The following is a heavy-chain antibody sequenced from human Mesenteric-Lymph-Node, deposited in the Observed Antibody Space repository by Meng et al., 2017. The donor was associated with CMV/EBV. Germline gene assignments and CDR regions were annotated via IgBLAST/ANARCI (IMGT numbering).Heavy chain of an antibody. CDR3: AREYCGGDCYSYNWFDP. CDR1: GYTFTGYY. V-gene: IGHV1-2*02. CDR2: INPNSGGT. Sequence: ASLKVSCKASGYTFTGYYMHWVRQAPGQGLEWMGWINPNSGGTNYAQKFQGRVTMTRDTSISTAYMELSRLRSDDTAVYYCAREYCGGDCYSYNWFDPWGQGTMVTVSS. J-gene: IGHJ5*02. D-gene: IGHD2-21*01.